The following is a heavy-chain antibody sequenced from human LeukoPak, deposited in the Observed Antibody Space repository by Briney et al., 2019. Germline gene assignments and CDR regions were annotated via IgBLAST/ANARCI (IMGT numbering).Heavy chain of an antibody. CDR3: ARAATVRSMIVVARRGRWFDP. CDR1: GGSMNSYY. V-gene: IGHV4-59*01. J-gene: IGHJ5*02. Sequence: SETLSLTCTVSGGSMNSYYWSWIRQPPGKGLEWIGYIYYSGSTNYNPSLKSRVTISVDTSKNQFSLKLSSVTAADTAVYYCARAATVRSMIVVARRGRWFDPWGQGTLVTVSS. CDR2: IYYSGST. D-gene: IGHD3-22*01.